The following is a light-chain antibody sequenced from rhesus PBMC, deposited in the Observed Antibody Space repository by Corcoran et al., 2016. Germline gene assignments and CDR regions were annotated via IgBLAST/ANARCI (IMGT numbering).Light chain of an antibody. CDR1: QGINIY. CDR3: LQYSSSRLT. V-gene: IGKV1-22*01. Sequence: DIQMTQSPSSLSASVGDKVTITCRASQGINIYLAWFKQKPGKAPKFLIYKASSLQSGVPSRFSGSGSGTDFTLTISSLQPEDLGTYYCLQYSSSRLTFGGGTKVERK. J-gene: IGKJ4*01. CDR2: KAS.